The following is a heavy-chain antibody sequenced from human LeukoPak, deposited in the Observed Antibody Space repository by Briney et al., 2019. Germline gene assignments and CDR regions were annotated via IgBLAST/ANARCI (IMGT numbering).Heavy chain of an antibody. J-gene: IGHJ6*04. CDR1: GFTFSSSW. CDR2: ITRDGSST. CDR3: ARDPGYESWGPFWGGMDV. V-gene: IGHV3-74*01. D-gene: IGHD3-16*01. Sequence: GGSLRLSCAASGFTFSSSWMHWVRQAPGKGLVWVSRITRDGSSTTYADSVKGRFTTSRDNAKNTLYLQMDRLRDDDTAVYYCARDPGYESWGPFWGGMDVWGNGTTVTVSS.